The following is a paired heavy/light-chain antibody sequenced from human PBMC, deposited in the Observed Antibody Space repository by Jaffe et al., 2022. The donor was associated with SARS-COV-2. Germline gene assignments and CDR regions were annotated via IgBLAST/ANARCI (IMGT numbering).Heavy chain of an antibody. V-gene: IGHV4-34*01. CDR2: MNDGGYT. D-gene: IGHD3-9*01. CDR3: ARVADLTGYSHYYYYMDV. J-gene: IGHJ6*03. Sequence: QVQIQQWGAGLLKPSETLSLTCAVYGGSFTGYYWSWIRQPPGKGLEWIGQMNDGGYTNYGPSLKSRVTISIDTSKNQFSLRLASVTAADTAVYYCARVADLTGYSHYYYYMDVWGEGTTVTVSS. CDR1: GGSFTGYY.
Light chain of an antibody. V-gene: IGKV1-33*01. Sequence: DTQMTQSPSSLSASVGDRVTITCQASQDIDNYLSWYQQKPGKAPKLLIYDASNLQTGVPSRFTGSGSGTDFSFTISSLQPEDIATYYCQQYGDLPRTFGPGTKVEI. J-gene: IGKJ3*01. CDR3: QQYGDLPRT. CDR1: QDIDNY. CDR2: DAS.